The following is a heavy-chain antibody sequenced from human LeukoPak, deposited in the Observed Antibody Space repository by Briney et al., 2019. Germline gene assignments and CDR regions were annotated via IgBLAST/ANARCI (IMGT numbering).Heavy chain of an antibody. CDR3: AGRIAVAGTLQY. CDR1: GFTFSNYA. V-gene: IGHV3-23*01. CDR2: FRGSGGST. D-gene: IGHD6-19*01. Sequence: GGSLRPSCVASGFTFSNYAMSWVRQAPGKGLEWVSVFRGSGGSTDYADSVKGRFTISTNTSKNTLYLEMNSLRVEDTAVYYCAGRIAVAGTLQYWGQGTLVTVSS. J-gene: IGHJ4*02.